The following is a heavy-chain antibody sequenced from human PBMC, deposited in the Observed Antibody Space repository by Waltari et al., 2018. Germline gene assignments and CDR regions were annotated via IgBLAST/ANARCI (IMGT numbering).Heavy chain of an antibody. V-gene: IGHV3-21*01. D-gene: IGHD3-10*01. Sequence: EVQLVESGGGLVKPGGSLRLSCAASGFTFSSQSMNWVRQAPWKGLEWVSSISSSSRYIYYADSVKGRFTISRDNAKNSLYLQRNSLRAEDTAVYYCARIGGWFDPWGQGTLVTVSS. CDR2: ISSSSRYI. CDR1: GFTFSSQS. J-gene: IGHJ5*02. CDR3: ARIGGWFDP.